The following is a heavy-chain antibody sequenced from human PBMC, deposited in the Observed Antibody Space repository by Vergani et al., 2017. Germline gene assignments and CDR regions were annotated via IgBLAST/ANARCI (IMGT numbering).Heavy chain of an antibody. CDR2: IIPILGIA. V-gene: IGHV1-69*04. Sequence: QVQLVQSGAEVKKPGSSVKVSCKASGGTFSSYAISWVRQAPGQGRVWMGRIIPILGIANYAQKFQGKVTITADKSTGTAYMELSSLRSEDTAVYYCASKGSGSYFNRGTXFDCWGQGTLVTVSS. CDR3: ASKGSGSYFNRGTXFDC. D-gene: IGHD3-10*01. J-gene: IGHJ4*02. CDR1: GGTFSSYA.